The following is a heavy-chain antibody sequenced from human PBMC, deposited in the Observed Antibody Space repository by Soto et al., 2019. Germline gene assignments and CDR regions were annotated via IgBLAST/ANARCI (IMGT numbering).Heavy chain of an antibody. Sequence: DVQLLESGGGLVQPGGSLTFSCAASRFTFSDFAMSWVRQAPGKGLEWVSSIGGGGTDTYYADSVKGRFTISRDNSKNTLYLQMDSLRDEDTAVYYCAKDAVPYNGKWDWFDSWGQGTLVIVSS. J-gene: IGHJ5*01. CDR3: AKDAVPYNGKWDWFDS. V-gene: IGHV3-23*01. CDR2: IGGGGTDT. D-gene: IGHD1-20*01. CDR1: RFTFSDFA.